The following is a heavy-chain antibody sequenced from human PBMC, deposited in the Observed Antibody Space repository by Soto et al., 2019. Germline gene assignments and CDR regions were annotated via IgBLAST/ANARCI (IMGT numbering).Heavy chain of an antibody. Sequence: QVQLQQWGAGLLKPAETLSLTCAVYGGSFSGYYWSWIRQPPGKGLEWIGEINHSGSTNYNPSLNGGSTMSVGTSENQFGLRLSSVAAADTAVYYRARTPIFSGYYRPPFACWCEGTLVTVSS. CDR2: INHSGST. J-gene: IGHJ4*02. CDR3: ARTPIFSGYYRPPFAC. V-gene: IGHV4-34*01. CDR1: GGSFSGYY. D-gene: IGHD3-9*01.